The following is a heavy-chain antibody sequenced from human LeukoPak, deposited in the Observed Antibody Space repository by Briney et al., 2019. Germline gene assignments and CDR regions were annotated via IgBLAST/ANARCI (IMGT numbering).Heavy chain of an antibody. CDR1: GYTFTSYD. D-gene: IGHD3-10*01. J-gene: IGHJ4*02. Sequence: ASVKVSCKASGYTFTSYDINWVRQATGQGLEWMGWMNPNSGNTGYAQKFQGRVTMTRNTSISTAYTELSSLRSEDTAVYYCARGRYGSGSYYNVGLDYWGQGTLVTVSS. V-gene: IGHV1-8*01. CDR2: MNPNSGNT. CDR3: ARGRYGSGSYYNVGLDY.